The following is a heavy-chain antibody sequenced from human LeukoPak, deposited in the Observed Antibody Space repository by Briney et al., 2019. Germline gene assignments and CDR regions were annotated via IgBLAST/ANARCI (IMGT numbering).Heavy chain of an antibody. D-gene: IGHD2-2*01. CDR1: GYTFTDYY. CDR2: INPNSGGT. CDR3: ARANALYCSSTSCLFDY. J-gene: IGHJ4*02. Sequence: GASVKVSCKASGYTFTDYYLHWVRQAPGQGLELMAWINPNSGGTYYAQNFHDRNTLTRDTSISTAYMELSRLRSDDTAIYYCARANALYCSSTSCLFDYWGQGTLVTVSS. V-gene: IGHV1-2*02.